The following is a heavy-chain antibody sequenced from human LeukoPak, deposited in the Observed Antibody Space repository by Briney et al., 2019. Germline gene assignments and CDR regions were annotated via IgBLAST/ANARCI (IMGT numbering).Heavy chain of an antibody. CDR2: INPNSGGT. CDR3: ARDQDPTNPHTYSGSPDY. D-gene: IGHD6-13*01. CDR1: GYTFTGYY. Sequence: ASVKVSCKASGYTFTGYYMHWVRQAPGQGLEWMGWINPNSGGTNYAQKFQGRVTMTRDTSISTAYMELSRLRSDDTAVYYCARDQDPTNPHTYSGSPDYWGQGTLVTVSS. V-gene: IGHV1-2*02. J-gene: IGHJ4*02.